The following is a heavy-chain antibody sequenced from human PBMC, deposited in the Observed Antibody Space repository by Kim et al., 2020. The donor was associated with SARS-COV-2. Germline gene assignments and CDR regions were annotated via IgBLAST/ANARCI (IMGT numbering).Heavy chain of an antibody. Sequence: SETLSLTCTVSGGSISSSSYYWGWIRQPPGKGLEWIGSIYYSGSTYYNPSLKSRVTISVDTSKNQFSLKLSSVTAADTAVYYCARLAPGVDYYDSSGSWG. CDR2: IYYSGST. V-gene: IGHV4-39*01. D-gene: IGHD3-22*01. J-gene: IGHJ5*01. CDR3: ARLAPGVDYYDSSGS. CDR1: GGSISSSSYY.